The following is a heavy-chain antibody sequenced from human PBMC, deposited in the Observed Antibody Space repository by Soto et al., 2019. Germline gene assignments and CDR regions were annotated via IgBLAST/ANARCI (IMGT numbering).Heavy chain of an antibody. V-gene: IGHV5-10-1*01. CDR2: IYPSDSYT. J-gene: IGHJ6*02. CDR1: GYGFTIYW. D-gene: IGHD2-2*01. CDR3: ASSPRGYCSSTSCRELGNYYGMDV. Sequence: PGESLKISCKGSGYGFTIYWIGWVRQLRGKGLEWRGRIYPSDSYTNYSPSFQGHVTISADKSISTAYLQWSSLKASDTAMYYCASSPRGYCSSTSCRELGNYYGMDVWGQGTTVTVSS.